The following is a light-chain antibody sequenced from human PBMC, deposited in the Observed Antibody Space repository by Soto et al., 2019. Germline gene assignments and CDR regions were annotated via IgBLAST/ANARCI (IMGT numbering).Light chain of an antibody. Sequence: QSALTQPASGSRSPGQYITISCTGTSSDVGGYNYVSWYQQYPGKAPKLMIYHVSNRPSGVSNRFSGSKSGNSASLTISGLQAEDEADYYCSSYTSTSTYVFGTGTKLTVL. CDR2: HVS. CDR3: SSYTSTSTYV. J-gene: IGLJ1*01. CDR1: SSDVGGYNY. V-gene: IGLV2-14*01.